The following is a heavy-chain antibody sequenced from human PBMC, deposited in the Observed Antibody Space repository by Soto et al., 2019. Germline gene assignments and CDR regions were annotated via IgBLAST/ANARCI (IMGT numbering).Heavy chain of an antibody. CDR2: INAGNGNT. CDR3: ARGGSLYWYFDL. V-gene: IGHV1-3*01. J-gene: IGHJ2*01. D-gene: IGHD1-26*01. Sequence: ASVKVSCKASGYTFTNYAMHWVRQAPGQRLEWMGWINAGNGNTKYSQRFQGRVTITRDTSASTAYMELSSLRSEDTAVYYCARGGSLYWYFDLWGRGTLVTVSS. CDR1: GYTFTNYA.